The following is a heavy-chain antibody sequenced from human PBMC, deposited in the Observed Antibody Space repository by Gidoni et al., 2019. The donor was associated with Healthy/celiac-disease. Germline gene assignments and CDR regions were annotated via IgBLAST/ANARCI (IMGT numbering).Heavy chain of an antibody. Sequence: QLQLQESVPGLVKPSETLSLTCTVSGGPISSRPYSWGWLRQPPGKGLAWIGSIYYSGSTYYNPSLKSRVTISVDTSKNQFSLKLSSVTAADTAVYYCARRFDYGLWQSVHWFDPWGQGTLVTVSS. CDR3: ARRFDYGLWQSVHWFDP. D-gene: IGHD3-16*01. J-gene: IGHJ5*02. CDR2: IYYSGST. V-gene: IGHV4-39*01. CDR1: GGPISSRPYS.